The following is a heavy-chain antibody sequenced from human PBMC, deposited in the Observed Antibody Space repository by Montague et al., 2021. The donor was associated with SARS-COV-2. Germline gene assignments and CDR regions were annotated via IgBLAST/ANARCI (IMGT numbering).Heavy chain of an antibody. CDR3: VANGYYSLDF. J-gene: IGHJ4*02. D-gene: IGHD3-22*01. CDR2: IYHTGST. V-gene: IGHV4-4*02. CDR1: GDSITGSDNW. Sequence: SETLSLTCVVSGDSITGSDNWWSWVRQPPGKGLEWIGEIYHTGSTNFNPSLTSRVTISIDESKNQFSLKLRSVTAADTAIYYCVANGYYSLDFWGQGTLVTFPS.